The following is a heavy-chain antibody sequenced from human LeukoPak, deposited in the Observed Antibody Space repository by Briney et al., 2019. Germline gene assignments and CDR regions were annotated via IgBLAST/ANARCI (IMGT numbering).Heavy chain of an antibody. J-gene: IGHJ4*02. CDR1: GFTFSTYW. Sequence: GGSLRLSCAAPGFTFSTYWMHWVRQVPGKGLVWVSRINSDGNIITYADSVKGRFTISRDNARNMVYLQMNSLRVEDTAVYYCVAGMGNYWGQGTLVPV. D-gene: IGHD6-13*01. CDR2: INSDGNII. CDR3: VAGMGNY. V-gene: IGHV3-74*03.